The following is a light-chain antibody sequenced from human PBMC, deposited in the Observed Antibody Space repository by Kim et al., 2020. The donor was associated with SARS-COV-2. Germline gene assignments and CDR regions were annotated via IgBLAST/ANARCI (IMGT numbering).Light chain of an antibody. V-gene: IGKV3-11*01. Sequence: FAPGESAPLSFWASESVGDFLAWYQQKPGQSPRLVIYDAVNRATGVPDRFRGSGSGTDFTLTITSLEPEDFAVYYCQQRESWPLTFGGGTKVDIK. CDR1: ESVGDF. J-gene: IGKJ4*01. CDR3: QQRESWPLT. CDR2: DAV.